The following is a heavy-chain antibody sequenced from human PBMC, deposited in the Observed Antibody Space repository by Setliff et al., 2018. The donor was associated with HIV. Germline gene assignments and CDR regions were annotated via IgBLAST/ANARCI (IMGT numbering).Heavy chain of an antibody. J-gene: IGHJ5*02. D-gene: IGHD6-13*01. CDR2: IDHSGST. V-gene: IGHV4-34*01. CDR3: ARGTKDSRWSVTRINWFDT. Sequence: SETLSLTCAVYGGSFRGYYWNWIRQSPDKGLEWIGEIDHSGSTNYNPSLRSRVIMSADTPKSQFSLNLTSLTAGDTAVYYCARGTKDSRWSVTRINWFDTWGQGTLVTVSS. CDR1: GGSFRGYY.